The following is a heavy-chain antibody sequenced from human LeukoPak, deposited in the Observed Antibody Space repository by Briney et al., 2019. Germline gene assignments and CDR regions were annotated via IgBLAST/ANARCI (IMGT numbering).Heavy chain of an antibody. V-gene: IGHV4-59*08. CDR2: IYYSGSS. CDR1: GGSISSYY. CDR3: ARHSAPSGSYSNWFDP. J-gene: IGHJ5*02. Sequence: PSETLSLTCTVSGGSISSYYWSWIRQPPGKGLEWIGYIYYSGSSNYNPSLKSRVTISVDTSKNQFSLKLNSVTAADTAVYYCARHSAPSGSYSNWFDPWGQGTLVTVSS. D-gene: IGHD1-26*01.